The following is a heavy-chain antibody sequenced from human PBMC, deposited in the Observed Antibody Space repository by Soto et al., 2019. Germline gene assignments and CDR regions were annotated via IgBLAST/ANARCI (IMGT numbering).Heavy chain of an antibody. CDR2: IHYSGST. J-gene: IGHJ4*02. CDR1: GGSISLSSYF. CDR3: TRELGGAIDS. Sequence: QLQLQESGPGLVKPSETLSLTCTVSGGSISLSSYFWGWVRQPPGQGLDWIGTIHYSGSTFYKPSLRSRVSISVDTSKNHFSLQLNSVTAADTAVYYCTRELGGAIDSWGKGTLVAVSS. V-gene: IGHV4-39*02. D-gene: IGHD1-26*01.